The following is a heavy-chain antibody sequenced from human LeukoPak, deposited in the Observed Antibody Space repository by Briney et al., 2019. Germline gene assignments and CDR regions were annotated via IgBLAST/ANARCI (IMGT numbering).Heavy chain of an antibody. CDR2: ISYDGSNK. CDR1: GFTFSSYG. D-gene: IGHD5-12*01. V-gene: IGHV3-30*03. Sequence: GGSLRLSCAASGFTFSSYGMHWVRQAPGKGLEWVAVISYDGSNKYYADSVKGRFTISRDNSKNTLYLQMNSLRAEDTAVYYCARDQGHSGSDLDDWGQGTLVTVSS. CDR3: ARDQGHSGSDLDD. J-gene: IGHJ4*02.